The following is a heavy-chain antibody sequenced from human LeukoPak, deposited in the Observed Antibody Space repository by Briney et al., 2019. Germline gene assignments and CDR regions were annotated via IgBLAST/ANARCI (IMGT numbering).Heavy chain of an antibody. V-gene: IGHV3-23*01. CDR3: AKAASSSWPSYYYGMDV. Sequence: GGSLRLSCAASGFIFSTYAMTWVRQAPGKGLECVSSSSGSGSITYYADSVKGRFTISRDNSKNTVYLQMSSLRVDDTAVYYCAKAASSSWPSYYYGMDVWGQGTTVTVSS. CDR2: SSGSGSIT. CDR1: GFIFSTYA. J-gene: IGHJ6*02. D-gene: IGHD6-13*01.